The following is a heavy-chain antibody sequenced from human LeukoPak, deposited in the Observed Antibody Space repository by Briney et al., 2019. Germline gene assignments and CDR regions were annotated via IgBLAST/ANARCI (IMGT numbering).Heavy chain of an antibody. CDR3: ARVLSSIPSRPFDY. D-gene: IGHD6-6*01. V-gene: IGHV1-8*01. CDR1: GYTFTSYD. J-gene: IGHJ4*02. CDR2: MNPNSGNT. Sequence: GASVEVSCKASGYTFTSYDINWVRQAPGQGLEWMGWMNPNSGNTGYAQKFQGRVTMTRNTSISTAYMELSSLRSEDTAVYYCARVLSSIPSRPFDYWGQGTLVTVSS.